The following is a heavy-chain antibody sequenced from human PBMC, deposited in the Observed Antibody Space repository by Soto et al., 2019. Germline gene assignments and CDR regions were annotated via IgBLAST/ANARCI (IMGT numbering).Heavy chain of an antibody. CDR3: GYSYGAYYYYYYGMDV. V-gene: IGHV1-69*13. Sequence: GASVKVSCKASGGTFSSYAISWVRQAPGQGLEWMGGIIPIFGTANYAQKFQGRVTITADESTSTAYMELSSLRSEDTAVYYCGYSYGAYYYYYYGMDVWGQGTTVTVSS. CDR1: GGTFSSYA. J-gene: IGHJ6*02. D-gene: IGHD5-18*01. CDR2: IIPIFGTA.